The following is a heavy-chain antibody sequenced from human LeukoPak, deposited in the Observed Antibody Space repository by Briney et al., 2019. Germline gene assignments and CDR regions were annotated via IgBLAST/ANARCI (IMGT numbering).Heavy chain of an antibody. CDR3: AREWGLESSGYYYAY. CDR1: GGTFSRFT. J-gene: IGHJ4*02. CDR2: ITPIFGTA. V-gene: IGHV1-69*13. D-gene: IGHD3-22*01. Sequence: SVKVSCKASGGTFSRFTISWVRQAPGQGFGWMGGITPIFGTANFAQKFQGRVSITADESTSTAFMELSSLRSEDTAVYYCAREWGLESSGYYYAYWGRGTLVTVSS.